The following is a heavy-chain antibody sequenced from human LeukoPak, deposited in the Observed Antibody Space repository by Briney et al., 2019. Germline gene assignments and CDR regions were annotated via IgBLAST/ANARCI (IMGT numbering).Heavy chain of an antibody. CDR1: GFTFSNAW. CDR2: IKSKTDGGTT. Sequence: GGSLRLSCAASGFTFSNAWMSWVRQAPGKGLEWVGRIKSKTDGGTTDYAAPVKGRFTISRDDSKNTLYLQMNSLKTEDTAVYYCTTLNTAMVWYDAFDIWGQGTMVTVSS. D-gene: IGHD5-18*01. CDR3: TTLNTAMVWYDAFDI. J-gene: IGHJ3*02. V-gene: IGHV3-15*01.